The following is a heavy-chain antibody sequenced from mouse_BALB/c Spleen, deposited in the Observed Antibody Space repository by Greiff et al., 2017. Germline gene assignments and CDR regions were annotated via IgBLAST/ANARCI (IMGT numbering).Heavy chain of an antibody. CDR1: GFSLTSYG. V-gene: IGHV2-9*02. D-gene: IGHD1-1*01. CDR2: IWAGGST. J-gene: IGHJ3*01. CDR3: ARDSDYYGSSPAY. Sequence: VQLQQSGPGLVAPSQSLSITCTVSGFSLTSYGVHWVRQPPGKGLEWLGVIWAGGSTNYNSALMSRLSISKDNSKSQVFLKMNSLQTDDTAMYYCARDSDYYGSSPAYWGQGTLVTVSA.